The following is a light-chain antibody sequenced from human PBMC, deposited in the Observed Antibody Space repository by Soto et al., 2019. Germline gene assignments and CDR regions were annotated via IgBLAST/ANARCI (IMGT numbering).Light chain of an antibody. CDR1: QSIGNW. CDR2: KAS. Sequence: DIQMTQSPSTLSASVGDRVTITCRASQSIGNWLAWYQQKPGKAPTLLIYKASTLETGVPSRFSGFRSGTEFTLTVSSLQPDDFATYYCQQYNDSFPYTFGQGTKLEIK. CDR3: QQYNDSFPYT. V-gene: IGKV1-5*03. J-gene: IGKJ2*01.